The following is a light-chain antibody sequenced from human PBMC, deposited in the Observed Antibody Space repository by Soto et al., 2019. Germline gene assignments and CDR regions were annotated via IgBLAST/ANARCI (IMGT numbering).Light chain of an antibody. CDR1: SSNIGSNT. V-gene: IGLV1-44*01. J-gene: IGLJ2*01. CDR3: AAWDDSLHGVV. CDR2: SNN. Sequence: QSVLTQPPSASGTPGQRVTISCSGSSSNIGSNTVNWYQQLPGTAPKVLIYSNNQRPSGVPDRFSGSKSGTSASLAISGLKSEDEVEYYCAAWDDSLHGVVFGGGTKLTVL.